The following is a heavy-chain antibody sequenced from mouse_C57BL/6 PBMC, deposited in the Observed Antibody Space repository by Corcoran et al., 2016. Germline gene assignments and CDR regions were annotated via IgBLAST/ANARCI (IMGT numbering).Heavy chain of an antibody. D-gene: IGHD2-2*01. CDR1: GFSLSTSGMG. Sequence: QVTLKESGPGILQSSQTLSLTCSFSGFSLSTSGMGVSWIRQPSGKGLEWLAHIYWDDDKRYNPSLKSRLTISKDTSRNQVFLKITSVDTADTATYYCARYGYDGWFAYWGQGTLVTVSA. J-gene: IGHJ3*01. CDR3: ARYGYDGWFAY. CDR2: IYWDDDK. V-gene: IGHV8-12*01.